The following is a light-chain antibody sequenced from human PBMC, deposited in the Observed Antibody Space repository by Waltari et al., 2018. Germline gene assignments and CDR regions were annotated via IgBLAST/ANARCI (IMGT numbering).Light chain of an antibody. CDR3: CSYTSGHTML. J-gene: IGLJ2*01. CDR1: NPDVWRLQW. Sequence: SALTQPASVSGSPGPSIALSCTGTNPDVWRLQWVPWYQQNPGKAPKVLIFDVSNRPSGVSNRFSGSKSGNTASLTISGLQAEDEADYYCCSYTSGHTMLFGGGTKLTVL. CDR2: DVS. V-gene: IGLV2-14*01.